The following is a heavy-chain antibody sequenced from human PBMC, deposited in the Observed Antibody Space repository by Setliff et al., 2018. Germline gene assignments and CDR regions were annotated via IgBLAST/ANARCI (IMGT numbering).Heavy chain of an antibody. Sequence: SETLSLTCTVSGGSVSSTSHYWGWIRQAPGKGMEWIGSVYYSGYTYSKPSLQSRVSMSVDASKNQFSLKLASVTAADTAVYYCAGGLPGDYDFNCFDTWGQGALVTVSS. J-gene: IGHJ5*02. D-gene: IGHD3-3*01. CDR1: GGSVSSTSHY. CDR3: AGGLPGDYDFNCFDT. CDR2: VYYSGYT. V-gene: IGHV4-39*07.